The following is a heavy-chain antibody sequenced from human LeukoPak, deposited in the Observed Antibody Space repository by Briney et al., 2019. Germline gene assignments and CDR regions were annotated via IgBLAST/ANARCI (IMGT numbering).Heavy chain of an antibody. D-gene: IGHD3-9*01. V-gene: IGHV1-2*02. CDR3: ARDLDDILTGYYTTYNWFDP. CDR1: GYTFTGYY. Sequence: ASVKVSCKASGYTFTGYYMHWVRQAPGQGLEWMGWINPNSGGTNYAQKLQGRVTMTTDTSTSTAYMELRSLRSDDTAVYYCARDLDDILTGYYTTYNWFDPWGQGTLVTVSS. CDR2: INPNSGGT. J-gene: IGHJ5*02.